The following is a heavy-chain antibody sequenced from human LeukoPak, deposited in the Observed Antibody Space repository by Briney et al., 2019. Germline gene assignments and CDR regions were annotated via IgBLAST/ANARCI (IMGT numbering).Heavy chain of an antibody. D-gene: IGHD2-15*01. CDR2: INHSGST. J-gene: IGHJ6*02. CDR3: ARGRYCSGGSCYSRYYYYYGMDV. CDR1: GGSFSGYY. V-gene: IGHV4-34*01. Sequence: KPSETLSLTCAVYGGSFSGYYWSWIRQPPGKGLEWIGEINHSGSTNYNPSLKSRVTISVDTSKNQFSLKLSSVTAADTAVYYCARGRYCSGGSCYSRYYYYYGMDVWGQGTTVTVSS.